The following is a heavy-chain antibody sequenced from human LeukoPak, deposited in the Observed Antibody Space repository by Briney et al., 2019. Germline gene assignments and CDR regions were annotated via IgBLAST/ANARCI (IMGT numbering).Heavy chain of an antibody. V-gene: IGHV3-30-3*01. CDR2: ISYDGSNK. D-gene: IGHD3-16*01. CDR3: ASSYPQFGGY. CDR1: GFTFSGYP. J-gene: IGHJ4*02. Sequence: GGSLRLSCAASGFTFSGYPIHWVRQAPGKGLEWVAVISYDGSNKYYADSVKGRFTISRDNAKNSLYLQMNSLRAEDTAVYYCASSYPQFGGYWGQGTLVTVSS.